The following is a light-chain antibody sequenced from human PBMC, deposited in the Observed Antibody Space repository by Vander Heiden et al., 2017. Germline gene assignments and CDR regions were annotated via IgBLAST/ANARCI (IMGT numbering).Light chain of an antibody. CDR1: QTISSF. CDR2: AAS. J-gene: IGKJ2*01. V-gene: IGKV1-39*01. Sequence: IQMTQSPSSLSASVGDRVTITCRASQTISSFLNWYQQKPGKAPELLIYAASSLQSGVPSRFSGSGSGTDFTLTISSLQPEDFATFYCQQSYSTPDTFGQGTKLEIK. CDR3: QQSYSTPDT.